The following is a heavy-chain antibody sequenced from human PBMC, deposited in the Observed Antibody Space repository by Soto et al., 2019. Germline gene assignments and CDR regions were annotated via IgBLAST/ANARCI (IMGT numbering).Heavy chain of an antibody. J-gene: IGHJ4*02. V-gene: IGHV3-74*01. D-gene: IGHD4-17*01. Sequence: EVQLVESGGGLVQPGGSLRLSCAVSGFTFGHYWMHWVRQAPGKGLMWVSRINGDGRITSYTDSVEGRFTISRDNAKNTVSLEMNSLRAEDTAVYYCERDFTTAETPGDDLDYWGQGALVTVSS. CDR1: GFTFGHYW. CDR2: INGDGRIT. CDR3: ERDFTTAETPGDDLDY.